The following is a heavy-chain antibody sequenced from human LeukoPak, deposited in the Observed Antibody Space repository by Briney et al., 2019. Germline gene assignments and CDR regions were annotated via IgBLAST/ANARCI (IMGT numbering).Heavy chain of an antibody. CDR1: GGTFSSYA. D-gene: IGHD3-22*01. Sequence: SVKVSCKASGGTFSSYAFSWVRQAPGQGLEWMGGIIPIFGTANYAQKFQGRVTITADESTSTAYMELSSLRSEDTAVYYCARDPLSYDSSGYYNDAFDIWGQGTMVTVSS. V-gene: IGHV1-69*13. CDR2: IIPIFGTA. J-gene: IGHJ3*02. CDR3: ARDPLSYDSSGYYNDAFDI.